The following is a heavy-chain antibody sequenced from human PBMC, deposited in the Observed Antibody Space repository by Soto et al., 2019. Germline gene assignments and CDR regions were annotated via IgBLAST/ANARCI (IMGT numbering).Heavy chain of an antibody. D-gene: IGHD3-22*01. V-gene: IGHV3-53*02. CDR2: IYTTGNT. J-gene: IGHJ5*02. CDR1: DFSISHNY. CDR3: ARVDSSSGWGWLDP. Sequence: EVRLVETGGGLVQPGGSLRLSSAASDFSISHNYMTWVRQAPGKGLEWVTLIYTTGNTAYADSAKGRFTISRDNSRNTLYLQMNSLRPEDTAVYYCARVDSSSGWGWLDPWGPGTLVTVSS.